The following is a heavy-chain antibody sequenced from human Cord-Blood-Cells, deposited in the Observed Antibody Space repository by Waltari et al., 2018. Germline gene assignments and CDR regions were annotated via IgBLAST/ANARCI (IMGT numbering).Heavy chain of an antibody. CDR3: ARDLPPWGFDY. CDR1: GFTFSSYG. CDR2: IWYDGSNK. Sequence: QVQLVESGGGVVQPGRSLRLSCAASGFTFSSYGMHWVRQAPGKGVGWVAVIWYDGSNKYYADSVKGRFTISRDNSKNTLYLQMNSLRAEDTAVYYCARDLPPWGFDYWGQGTLVTVSS. V-gene: IGHV3-33*01. J-gene: IGHJ4*02. D-gene: IGHD7-27*01.